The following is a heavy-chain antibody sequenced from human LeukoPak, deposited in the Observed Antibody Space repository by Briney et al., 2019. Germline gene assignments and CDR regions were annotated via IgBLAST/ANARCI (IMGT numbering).Heavy chain of an antibody. CDR3: ARDTPLRLENWFDP. D-gene: IGHD1-1*01. CDR2: IITIFGTA. V-gene: IGHV1-69*13. Sequence: ASVKVSCKASGYTFTSYDINWVRQAPGQGLEWMGGIITIFGTAKYAQKFQGRVTITADESTTTAYMELSSLRSEDTAVYYCARDTPLRLENWFDPWGQGTLVTVSS. CDR1: GYTFTSYD. J-gene: IGHJ5*02.